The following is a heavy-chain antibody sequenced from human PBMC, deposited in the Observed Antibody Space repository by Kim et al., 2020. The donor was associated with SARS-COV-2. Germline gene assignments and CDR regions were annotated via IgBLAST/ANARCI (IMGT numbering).Heavy chain of an antibody. CDR2: ISSNGGST. CDR1: GFTFSSYA. CDR3: VKAGYSSSWYAYYFDF. J-gene: IGHJ4*02. Sequence: GGSLRLSCSASGFTFSSYAMHWVRQAPGKGLEYVSAISSNGGSTYYADSVKGRFIMSRDNSKNTLYLQMSSLRAEDTAVYYCVKAGYSSSWYAYYFDFWGQGTLVTVSS. D-gene: IGHD6-13*01. V-gene: IGHV3-64D*09.